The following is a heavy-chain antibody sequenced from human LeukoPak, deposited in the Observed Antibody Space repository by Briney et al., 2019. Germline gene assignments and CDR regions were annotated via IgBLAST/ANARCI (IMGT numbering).Heavy chain of an antibody. D-gene: IGHD3-10*01. CDR1: GFTFSSYA. CDR2: IKQDGSEK. J-gene: IGHJ4*02. CDR3: ARDPLMITMVRGVIEGGFDY. V-gene: IGHV3-7*01. Sequence: SGGSLRLSCAASGFTFSSYAMSWVRQAPGKGLEWVANIKQDGSEKYYVDSVKGRFTISRDNAKNSLYLQMNSLRAEDTAVYYCARDPLMITMVRGVIEGGFDYWGQGTLVTVSS.